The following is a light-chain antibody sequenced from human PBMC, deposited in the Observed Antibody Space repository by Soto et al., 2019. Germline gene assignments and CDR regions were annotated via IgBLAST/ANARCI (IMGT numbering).Light chain of an antibody. J-gene: IGLJ3*02. CDR2: NDD. Sequence: QSVLTQPPSVSGTPGLRVTISCSGGSSNIGSDTVNWYQQLPGTAPKLLIFNDDQRPSGVPDRFSGSRSGTSASLAISGLQSDDEADYFCSTWDGSLNGWVFGGGTKHTVL. CDR3: STWDGSLNGWV. CDR1: SSNIGSDT. V-gene: IGLV1-44*01.